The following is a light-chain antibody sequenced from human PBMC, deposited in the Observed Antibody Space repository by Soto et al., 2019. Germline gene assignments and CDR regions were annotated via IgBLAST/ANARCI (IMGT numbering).Light chain of an antibody. J-gene: IGKJ4*01. CDR1: QSVSSN. CDR3: QQRVT. CDR2: GAS. V-gene: IGKV3-15*01. Sequence: EIVMTQSPATLSVSPGERATLSCRASQSVSSNLAWYQQKPGQAPRLLIYGASTRATGIPARFSGSGSGTEFTLTISSLQSEDFAVYYCQQRVTFGGGTKVEIK.